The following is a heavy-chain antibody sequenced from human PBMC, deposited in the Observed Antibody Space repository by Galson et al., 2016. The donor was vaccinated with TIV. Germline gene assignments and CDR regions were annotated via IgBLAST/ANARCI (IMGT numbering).Heavy chain of an antibody. D-gene: IGHD6-19*01. CDR2: IYWDDDK. CDR1: GFSLTTNGVG. V-gene: IGHV2-5*02. Sequence: PALVKPTQTLTLTCTFSGFSLTTNGVGVGWVRQPPGKTLEWLALIYWDDDKRFSPSLKNRLTITKDTSKNRVVLTLTNLDPADTATYYCARASSDYFYNYGMDVWGQGTTVTVS. J-gene: IGHJ6*02. CDR3: ARASSDYFYNYGMDV.